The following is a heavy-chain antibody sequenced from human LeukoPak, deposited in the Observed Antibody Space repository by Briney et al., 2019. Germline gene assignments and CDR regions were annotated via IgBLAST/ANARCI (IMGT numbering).Heavy chain of an antibody. CDR2: ISRNGGST. J-gene: IGHJ4*02. D-gene: IGHD2/OR15-2a*01. CDR3: VKDLRSDFMGVLSRYLSY. V-gene: IGHV3-64D*09. CDR1: GFTFSSFA. Sequence: GWSLRLSCSASGFTFSSFAMHWVRQAPGKGLEYVAAISRNGGSTYYADSVKGRFTISRDNSKNTLYLQMSSLRAEDTAVYLCVKDLRSDFMGVLSRYLSYWGQGTLVTVSS.